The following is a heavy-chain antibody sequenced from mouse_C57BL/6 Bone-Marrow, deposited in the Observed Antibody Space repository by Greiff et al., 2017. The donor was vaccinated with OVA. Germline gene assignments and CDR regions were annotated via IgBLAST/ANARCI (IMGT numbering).Heavy chain of an antibody. CDR2: IDPETGGP. CDR1: GYTFTDYE. V-gene: IGHV1-15*01. Sequence: VQLQQSGAELVRPGASVTLSCKASGYTFTDYEMHWVKQTPVHGLEWIGAIDPETGGPAYHQKFKGKAILTADKSSSTAYMELRSLTSEDSAVYYCTRGYSNYYAMDYWGQGTSVTVSS. CDR3: TRGYSNYYAMDY. J-gene: IGHJ4*01. D-gene: IGHD2-5*01.